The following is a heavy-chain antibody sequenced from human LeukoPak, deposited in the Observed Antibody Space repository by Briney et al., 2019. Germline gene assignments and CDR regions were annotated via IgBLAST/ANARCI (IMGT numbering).Heavy chain of an antibody. J-gene: IGHJ2*01. D-gene: IGHD4-23*01. CDR2: IYYSGST. CDR3: SRDKGEEGNLWYFDL. CDR1: GGSICSYY. Sequence: PSETLSLTCTVSGGSICSYYWSWVRQPPGGGLGWVGYIYYSGSTNYNPSLKSRVTISVDTSKNQFSLKLRSVTAADTAADYCSRDKGEEGNLWYFDLWGRGTLVTVSS. V-gene: IGHV4-59*01.